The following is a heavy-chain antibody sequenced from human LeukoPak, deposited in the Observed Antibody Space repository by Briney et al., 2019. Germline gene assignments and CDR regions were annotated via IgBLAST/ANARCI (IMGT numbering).Heavy chain of an antibody. CDR3: ARDLRDYGDYVGGTFDY. Sequence: PGGSLRLSCAASGFTFSSYSMNWVRQAPGKGLEWVSSISSSSSYIYYADSVKGRFTISRDNAKNSLYLQMNSLRAEDTAVYYCARDLRDYGDYVGGTFDYWGQGTPVTVSS. J-gene: IGHJ4*02. D-gene: IGHD4-17*01. CDR1: GFTFSSYS. V-gene: IGHV3-21*01. CDR2: ISSSSSYI.